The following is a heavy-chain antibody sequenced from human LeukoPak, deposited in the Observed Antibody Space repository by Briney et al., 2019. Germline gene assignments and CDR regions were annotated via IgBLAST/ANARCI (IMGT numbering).Heavy chain of an antibody. CDR3: AREPHYYDSGGYYSGWSVHFDY. J-gene: IGHJ4*02. CDR2: IFYSGST. D-gene: IGHD3-22*01. CDR1: GGSISSSSYC. V-gene: IGHV4-39*07. Sequence: SETLSLTCSVSGGSISSSSYCWGWIRQPPGKGLEWIGSIFYSGSTYFHPSLKSRVTISVDTSKNQFSLKLTSVSAADTAVYYCAREPHYYDSGGYYSGWSVHFDYWGQGTLVTVSS.